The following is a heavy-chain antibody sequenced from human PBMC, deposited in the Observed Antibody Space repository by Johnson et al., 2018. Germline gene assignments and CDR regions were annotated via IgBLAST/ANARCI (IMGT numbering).Heavy chain of an antibody. D-gene: IGHD5-12*01. CDR1: GASISSYC. V-gene: IGHV4-59*01. J-gene: IGHJ6*03. Sequence: QVQLQESGPGLVKPSETLSLICTVSGASISSYCWSWIRQAPGKGLEWIGYICYSGTTNYSPSLKSRVAVSVDTPKNQFSLKLSSVTAADTAVYYCARFHHGNDLRSVTATTTTYYCYRDVWVKGTTVAVSS. CDR3: ARFHHGNDLRSVTATTTTYYCYRDV. CDR2: ICYSGTT.